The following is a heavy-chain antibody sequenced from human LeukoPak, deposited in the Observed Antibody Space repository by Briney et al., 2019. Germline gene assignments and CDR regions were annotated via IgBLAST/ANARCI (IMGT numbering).Heavy chain of an antibody. D-gene: IGHD6-13*01. V-gene: IGHV1-18*01. CDR1: GYTFTSYG. J-gene: IGHJ6*02. CDR2: ISAYNGNT. Sequence: ASVEVSCKASGYTFTSYGISWVRQAPGQGLEWMGWISAYNGNTNYAQKLQGRVTMTTDTSTSTAYMELRSMRSDDTAVYYCAREYSSSWYSYYYYGMDVWGQGTTVTVSS. CDR3: AREYSSSWYSYYYYGMDV.